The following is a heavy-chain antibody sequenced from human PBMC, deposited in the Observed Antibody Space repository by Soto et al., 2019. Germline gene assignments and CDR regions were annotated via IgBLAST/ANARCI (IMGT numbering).Heavy chain of an antibody. CDR3: ARLRSGTPYYYYYRMDV. V-gene: IGHV1-18*01. CDR1: GYTFTSYG. D-gene: IGHD1-1*01. CDR2: ISAYNGNT. Sequence: GASVKVSCKASGYTFTSYGISWVRQAPGQGLEWMGWISAYNGNTNYAQKLQGRVTMTTDTSTSTAYMELRSLRSDDTAVYYCARLRSGTPYYYYYRMDVWGQGTTVTVSS. J-gene: IGHJ6*02.